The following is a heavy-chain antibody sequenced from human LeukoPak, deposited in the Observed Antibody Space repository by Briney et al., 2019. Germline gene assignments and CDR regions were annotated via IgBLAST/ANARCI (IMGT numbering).Heavy chain of an antibody. CDR1: GGSISSSSYY. CDR3: ARQGHLYYFDY. V-gene: IGHV4-39*01. CDR2: IYYSGST. J-gene: IGHJ4*02. Sequence: PSETLSLTCTVSGGSISSSSYYWGWIRQPPGKGLEWIGSIYYSGSTYYNPSLKSRVTISVDTSKNQFSLKLSSVTAADTAVYYCARQGHLYYFDYWGQGTLVTVSS.